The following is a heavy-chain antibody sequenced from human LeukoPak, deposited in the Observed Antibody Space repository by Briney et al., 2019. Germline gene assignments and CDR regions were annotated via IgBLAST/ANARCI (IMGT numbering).Heavy chain of an antibody. V-gene: IGHV3-11*04. Sequence: GGSLRLSCAASGFTFSDYYMSWIRQAPGKGLEWVSYISSSGSTIYYADSVKGRFTISRDNAKNSLYLQMNSLRAEDTAVYYCARRVLLWFGGIHRLEKNWFDPWGQGTLVTVSS. CDR1: GFTFSDYY. D-gene: IGHD3-10*01. CDR3: ARRVLLWFGGIHRLEKNWFDP. J-gene: IGHJ5*02. CDR2: ISSSGSTI.